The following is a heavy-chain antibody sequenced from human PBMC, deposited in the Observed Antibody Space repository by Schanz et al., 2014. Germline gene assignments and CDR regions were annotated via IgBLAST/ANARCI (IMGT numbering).Heavy chain of an antibody. CDR1: GFTLSSYG. CDR3: ARDGGRDGYNLAFDV. CDR2: IWFDGTNK. J-gene: IGHJ3*01. D-gene: IGHD5-12*01. Sequence: QVQLVESGGGVVQPGRSLRLSCSASGFTLSSYGMHWVRQAPGKGLEWLAVIWFDGTNKYNADSVKGRFIISRDSSKNTLFLQMNSLRAEDTAVYFCARDGGRDGYNLAFDVWGQGTLXTVSS. V-gene: IGHV3-33*01.